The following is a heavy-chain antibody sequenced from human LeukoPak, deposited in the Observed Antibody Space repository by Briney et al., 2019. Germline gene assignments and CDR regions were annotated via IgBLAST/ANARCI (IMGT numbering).Heavy chain of an antibody. Sequence: SETLSLTCAVYGGSFSGYYWSWIRQPPGKGLEWIGEINHSGSTNYNPSLKSRVTISVDTSKNQFSLKLSSVTAADTAVYYCASRYCSGGSCPLDYWGLGTLVTVSS. CDR3: ASRYCSGGSCPLDY. J-gene: IGHJ4*02. V-gene: IGHV4-34*01. CDR2: INHSGST. D-gene: IGHD2-15*01. CDR1: GGSFSGYY.